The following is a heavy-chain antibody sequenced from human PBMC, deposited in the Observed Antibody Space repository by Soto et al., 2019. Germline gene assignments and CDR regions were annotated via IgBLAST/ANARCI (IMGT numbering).Heavy chain of an antibody. V-gene: IGHV3-21*04. CDR1: GFTFSSYS. CDR2: ISSSSSYI. J-gene: IGHJ4*02. Sequence: GESLKISCAASGFTFSSYSMNWVRQAPGKGLEWVSSISSSSSYIYYADSVKGRFTISRDNAKNSLYLQMNSLRAEDTAVYYCASGTNGAFFVYWGQGILVTVSS. CDR3: ASGTNGAFFVY. D-gene: IGHD2-8*01.